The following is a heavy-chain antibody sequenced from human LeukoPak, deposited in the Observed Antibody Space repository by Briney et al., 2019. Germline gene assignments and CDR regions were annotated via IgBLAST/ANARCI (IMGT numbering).Heavy chain of an antibody. V-gene: IGHV1-69*13. Sequence: ASVKVSCKTSGGTFNSYAISWVRQAPGQGLEWMGGITAIFRTTNYAQKFQGRVTITADESTSTAYMELSSLRSEDTAVYYCARGGMAVAGPFDPWGQGTLVTVSS. CDR1: GGTFNSYA. CDR2: ITAIFRTT. CDR3: ARGGMAVAGPFDP. J-gene: IGHJ5*02. D-gene: IGHD6-19*01.